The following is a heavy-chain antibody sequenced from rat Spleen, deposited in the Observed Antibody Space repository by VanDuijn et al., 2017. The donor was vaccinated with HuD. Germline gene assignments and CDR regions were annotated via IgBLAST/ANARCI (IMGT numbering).Heavy chain of an antibody. J-gene: IGHJ2*01. D-gene: IGHD1-7*01. CDR2: MRTKTYNHAA. Sequence: VQLVESGGGLVQPGRSMKLSCAASGFTFSNYYMAWVRQAPTKGLEWVARMRTKTYNHAAYYADSVKGRFTISRDDSKSMVYLQMDDLETEDTAMYYCTAMGKGYWGQGVMVTVSS. CDR1: GFTFSNYY. CDR3: TAMGKGY. V-gene: IGHV10-5*01.